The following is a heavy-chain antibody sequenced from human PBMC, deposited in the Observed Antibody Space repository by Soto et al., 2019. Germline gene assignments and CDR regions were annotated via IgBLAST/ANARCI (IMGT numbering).Heavy chain of an antibody. CDR1: GFTFSSYS. CDR3: SRNNIAGGYYPSVKPASYHYGMDV. D-gene: IGHD3-22*01. CDR2: IGSSSSYI. Sequence: EVQRVESGGGLVKPGGSLRLSCAASGFTFSSYSMNWVRQAPGKGLEWVSSIGSSSSYIYYADSVKGRFTISRDNAKNSLYLHLYSLRADVTAVTYCSRNNIAGGYYPSVKPASYHYGMDVWGQGTTVTVSS. J-gene: IGHJ6*02. V-gene: IGHV3-21*01.